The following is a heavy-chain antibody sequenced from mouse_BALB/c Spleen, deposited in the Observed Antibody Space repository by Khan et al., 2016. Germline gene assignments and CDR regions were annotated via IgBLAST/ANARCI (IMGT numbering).Heavy chain of an antibody. Sequence: EVQLQESGPGLVKPSQSLSLTCSVTGYSITSGYFWNWIRQFPGNKLEWMGYISYDGYNAYNPSLKNRISITRDTSKNQFFLKLNSVTTEDTATYYCARDGYDDWFAYWGQGTLVTVSA. CDR1: GYSITSGYF. CDR2: ISYDGYN. D-gene: IGHD2-2*01. V-gene: IGHV3-6*02. J-gene: IGHJ3*01. CDR3: ARDGYDDWFAY.